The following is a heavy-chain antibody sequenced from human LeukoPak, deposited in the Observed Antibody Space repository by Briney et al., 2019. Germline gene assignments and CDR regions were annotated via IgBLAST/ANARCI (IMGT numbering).Heavy chain of an antibody. CDR1: GFTFSSYW. CDR2: IKQDGSEK. D-gene: IGHD3-22*01. Sequence: GGSLRLSCAASGFTFSSYWMSWVRQAPGKGLEWVANIKQDGSEKYYVDSVKGRFTISRDNAKNSLYLQMNSLRAEDTAVYYCARDFWGYYDSSGYPHAFDIWGQGTMVTVSS. J-gene: IGHJ3*02. V-gene: IGHV3-7*01. CDR3: ARDFWGYYDSSGYPHAFDI.